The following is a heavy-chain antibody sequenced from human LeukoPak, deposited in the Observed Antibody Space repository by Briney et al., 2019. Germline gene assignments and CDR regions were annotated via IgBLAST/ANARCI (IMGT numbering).Heavy chain of an antibody. V-gene: IGHV1-2*02. CDR3: ARDSSTSPISELDAFDI. D-gene: IGHD2-2*01. Sequence: ASVKVSCTASGFTFTGYYMHWVRQAPGQGLEWMGWISPNSGGTNYAQKFQGRVTMTRDTSISTAYMELSRLRSDDTAVYYCARDSSTSPISELDAFDIWGQGTMVTVSS. CDR1: GFTFTGYY. J-gene: IGHJ3*02. CDR2: ISPNSGGT.